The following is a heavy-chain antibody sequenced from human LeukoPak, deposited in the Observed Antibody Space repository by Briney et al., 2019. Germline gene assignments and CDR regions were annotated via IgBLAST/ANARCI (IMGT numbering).Heavy chain of an antibody. CDR3: ASLDYYGSGSYYLIGDWFDP. Sequence: ASVKVSCKASGYIFSGYYLHWVRQATGQGLEWMGWMNPNSGNTGYAQKFQGRVTMTRNTSISTAYMELSSLRSEDTAVYYCASLDYYGSGSYYLIGDWFDPWGQGTLVTVSS. CDR1: GYIFSGYY. V-gene: IGHV1-8*02. J-gene: IGHJ5*02. D-gene: IGHD3-10*01. CDR2: MNPNSGNT.